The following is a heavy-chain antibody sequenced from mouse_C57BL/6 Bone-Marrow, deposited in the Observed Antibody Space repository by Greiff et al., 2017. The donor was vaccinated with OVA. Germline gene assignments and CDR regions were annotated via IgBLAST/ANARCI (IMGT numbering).Heavy chain of an antibody. J-gene: IGHJ4*01. Sequence: EVQRVESVAELVRPGASVKLSCTASGFNIKNTYMHWVKQRPEQGLEWIGRIDPANGNTKYAPKFQGKATITADTSSNTAYLQLSSLTSEDTAIYYCARRWYYGYDLYAMDYWGQGTSVTVSS. D-gene: IGHD2-2*01. V-gene: IGHV14-3*01. CDR1: GFNIKNTY. CDR3: ARRWYYGYDLYAMDY. CDR2: IDPANGNT.